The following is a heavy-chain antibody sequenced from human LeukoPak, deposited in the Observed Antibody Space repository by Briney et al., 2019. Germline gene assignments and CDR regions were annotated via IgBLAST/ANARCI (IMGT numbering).Heavy chain of an antibody. J-gene: IGHJ3*02. CDR1: GYTFIGYY. CDR3: ARGETEETGTRPDAFDI. V-gene: IGHV1-2*02. Sequence: ASVKVSCKASGYTFIGYYLHWVRQAPGQGPEGMGWINPNSGGTKYAQKFQGRVTMTRDTSISTAYMELTRLRSDDTAVYYCARGETEETGTRPDAFDIWGQGTMVTVSS. CDR2: INPNSGGT. D-gene: IGHD6-13*01.